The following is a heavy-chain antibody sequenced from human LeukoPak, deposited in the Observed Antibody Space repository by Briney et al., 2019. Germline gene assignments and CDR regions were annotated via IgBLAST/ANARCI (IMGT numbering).Heavy chain of an antibody. CDR1: GFTFSGSA. V-gene: IGHV3-73*01. D-gene: IGHD3-22*01. CDR3: SYDSSGYYY. Sequence: EGSLRLSCAASGFTFSGSAMHWVRQASGKGLEWVGRIRSKANSYATAYAASVKGRFTISRDDSKNTAYLQMNSLKTEDTAVYYCSYDSSGYYYWGQGTLVTVSS. J-gene: IGHJ4*02. CDR2: IRSKANSYAT.